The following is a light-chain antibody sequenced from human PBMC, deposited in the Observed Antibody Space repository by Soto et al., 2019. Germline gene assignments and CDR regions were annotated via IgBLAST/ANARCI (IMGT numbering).Light chain of an antibody. CDR3: SSYTSSSTLDVV. CDR1: SSDVVGYNY. V-gene: IGLV2-14*01. CDR2: DVS. J-gene: IGLJ2*01. Sequence: QSALTQPASVSGSPGQSITISCTGTSSDVVGYNYVSWYQQHPGKAPKLMIYDVSNRPSGVSNRFSGSKSGNTASLTISGLQAEDEADYYCSSYTSSSTLDVVFGGGTKLTVL.